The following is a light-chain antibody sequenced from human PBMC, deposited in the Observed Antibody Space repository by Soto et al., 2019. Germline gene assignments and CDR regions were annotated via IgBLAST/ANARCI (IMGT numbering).Light chain of an antibody. CDR3: SSYTSSSTYV. CDR2: DVS. J-gene: IGLJ1*01. Sequence: QAGLTKPASVSGSPGQSITISCTGTSSDVGGYNYVSWYQQHPGKAPKLMIYDVSNRPSGVSNRFSGSKSGNTASLTISGLQAEDEADYYCSSYTSSSTYVFGTGTKVTVL. V-gene: IGLV2-14*01. CDR1: SSDVGGYNY.